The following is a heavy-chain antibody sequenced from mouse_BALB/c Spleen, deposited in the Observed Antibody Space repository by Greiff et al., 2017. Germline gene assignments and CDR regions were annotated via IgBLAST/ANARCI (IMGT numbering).Heavy chain of an antibody. V-gene: IGHV2-9*02. Sequence: QVQLKESGPGLVAPSQSLSITCTVSGFSLTSYGVHWVRQPPGKGLEWLGVIWAGGSTNYNSALMSRLSISKDNSKSQVFLKMNSLQTDDTAMYYCARDPVMRGGAMDYWGQGTSVTVSS. CDR3: ARDPVMRGGAMDY. CDR2: IWAGGST. D-gene: IGHD2-2*01. CDR1: GFSLTSYG. J-gene: IGHJ4*01.